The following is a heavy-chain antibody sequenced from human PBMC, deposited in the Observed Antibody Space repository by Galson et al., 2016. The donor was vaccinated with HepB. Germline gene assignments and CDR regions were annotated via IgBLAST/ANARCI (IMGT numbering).Heavy chain of an antibody. CDR2: IYYSGST. V-gene: IGHV4-30-4*01. CDR1: GGSISSGDYY. CDR3: ARGEDILTGTYYFDS. J-gene: IGHJ4*02. Sequence: TLSLTCTVSGGSISSGDYYWSWISQPPGKGLEWIGYIYYSGSTYYNPSLKSRVTISVDTSKNQFSLKLSSVTAAETAVYYFARGEDILTGTYYFDSWGQGTLVTVSS. D-gene: IGHD3-9*01.